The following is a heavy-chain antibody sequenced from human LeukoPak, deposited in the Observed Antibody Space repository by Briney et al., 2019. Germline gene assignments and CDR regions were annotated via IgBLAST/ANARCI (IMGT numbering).Heavy chain of an antibody. CDR3: AREEYFQDSNGYSYYFHS. V-gene: IGHV4-4*07. Sequence: PSETLSLTCTVSGGSIGWDYWSWIRQSAGKGLEWIGRIYKSGSTNYNPSFRSRVAMSVDTSKNQFSLNVTSVTAADTAVYYCAREEYFQDSNGYSYYFHSWGQGSLVTVSS. CDR2: IYKSGST. D-gene: IGHD3-22*01. J-gene: IGHJ4*02. CDR1: GGSIGWDY.